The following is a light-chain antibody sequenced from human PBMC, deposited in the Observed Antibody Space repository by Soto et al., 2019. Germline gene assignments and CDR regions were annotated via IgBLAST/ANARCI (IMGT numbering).Light chain of an antibody. J-gene: IGLJ1*01. CDR3: SSHTSGSTRV. CDR2: EVT. CDR1: SGDVGGYDY. Sequence: QSALTQPAPVSGSPGQSIAISCTGTSGDVGGYDYVSWYQQHPDKAPKLMIYEVTKRPSWVSNRFSGSKSGNTASLTISGLQPEDEADYYCSSHTSGSTRVFGSGTRSPS. V-gene: IGLV2-14*01.